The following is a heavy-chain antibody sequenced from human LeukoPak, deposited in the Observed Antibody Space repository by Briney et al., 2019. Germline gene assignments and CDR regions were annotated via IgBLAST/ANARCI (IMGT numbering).Heavy chain of an antibody. CDR2: INWNGGST. CDR3: ARVGSYGRLYYYYYYYMDV. Sequence: GGSLRLSCAASGFMFSNYWMTWVRQAPGKGLEWVSGINWNGGSTGYADSVKGRFTISRDNAKNSLYLQMNSLRAEDTALYYRARVGSYGRLYYYYYYYMDVWGKGTTVTVSS. J-gene: IGHJ6*03. V-gene: IGHV3-20*04. CDR1: GFMFSNYW. D-gene: IGHD3-10*01.